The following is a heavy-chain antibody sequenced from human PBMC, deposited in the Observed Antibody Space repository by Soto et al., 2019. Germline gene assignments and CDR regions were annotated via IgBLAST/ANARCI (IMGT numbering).Heavy chain of an antibody. V-gene: IGHV3-23*01. CDR1: GFTFSSYA. Sequence: EVQLLESGGGLVQPGGSLRLSCAASGFTFSSYAMSWVRQAPGKGLEWVSAISGSGGSTYYADSVKGRFTISRDNSKNTLYLKMNGQNAEDRAVYYCAKDESGYCSSASCYANVFSIWGENGFDPWGQGTLVTVSS. CDR3: AKDESGYCSSASCYANVFSIWGENGFDP. D-gene: IGHD2-2*01. CDR2: ISGSGGST. J-gene: IGHJ5*02.